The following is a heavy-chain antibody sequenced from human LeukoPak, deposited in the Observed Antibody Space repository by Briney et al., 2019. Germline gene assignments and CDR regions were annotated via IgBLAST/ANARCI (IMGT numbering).Heavy chain of an antibody. CDR3: AVLRGNNY. Sequence: GGSLRLSCAASGFSLSAYWMTWVRQAPGKGLEWVANINRDGSQKNHVDSVKGRFTISRDNAKNSLYLQMNSLTAEDTAVYYCAVLRGNNYWGQGTLVTVSS. CDR2: INRDGSQK. V-gene: IGHV3-7*01. CDR1: GFSLSAYW. J-gene: IGHJ4*02. D-gene: IGHD3-10*01.